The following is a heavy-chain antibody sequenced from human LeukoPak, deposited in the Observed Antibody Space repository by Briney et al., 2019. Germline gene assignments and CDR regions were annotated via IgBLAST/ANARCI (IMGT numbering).Heavy chain of an antibody. Sequence: SVKVSCKASGGTFSNYAISWVRQAPGQGLEWMGGIIPIFGTANYAQKFQGRVTITTDESTSTAYMELSSLRSEDTAVYYCARGTYCSGGSCYSADYWGQGTLVTVSS. CDR3: ARGTYCSGGSCYSADY. CDR2: IIPIFGTA. J-gene: IGHJ4*02. CDR1: GGTFSNYA. V-gene: IGHV1-69*05. D-gene: IGHD2-15*01.